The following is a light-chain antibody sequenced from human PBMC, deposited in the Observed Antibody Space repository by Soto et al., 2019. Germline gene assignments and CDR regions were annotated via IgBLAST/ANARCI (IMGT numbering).Light chain of an antibody. J-gene: IGLJ2*01. CDR3: AAWDDSLSGPRLI. CDR1: NSNIGSNH. CDR2: RNN. Sequence: QSVLTQPPSASGTPGQRVTISCSGSNSNIGSNHVYRYQQMPGTAPKLLIYRNNQRPSGVTDRFSGSQSGTSATLAISGLRSEDEAEYYCAAWDDSLSGPRLIFGGGTKLTVL. V-gene: IGLV1-47*01.